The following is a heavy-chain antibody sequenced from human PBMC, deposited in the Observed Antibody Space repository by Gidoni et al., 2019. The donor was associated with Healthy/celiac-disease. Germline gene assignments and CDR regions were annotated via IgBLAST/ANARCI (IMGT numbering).Heavy chain of an antibody. CDR3: ARDKMAVATTRDYYGMDV. V-gene: IGHV4-59*01. CDR2: IYYSGST. Sequence: QVQLQESGPGLVKPSETLSLTCTVSGGSISSYYWSWIRLPPGKGLEWIGYIYYSGSTNYNPSLKSRVTISVDTSKNQFSLKLSSVTAADTAVYYCARDKMAVATTRDYYGMDVWGQGTTVTVSS. D-gene: IGHD5-12*01. CDR1: GGSISSYY. J-gene: IGHJ6*02.